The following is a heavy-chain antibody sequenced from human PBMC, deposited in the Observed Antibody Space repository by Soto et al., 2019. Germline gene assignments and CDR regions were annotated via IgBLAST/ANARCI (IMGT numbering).Heavy chain of an antibody. CDR1: GYTFTSYY. CDR2: INPSGGST. Sequence: ASVKVSCKASGYTFTSYYMHWVRQAPGQGLEWMGIINPSGGSTSYAQKFQGRVTMTRDTSTSTVYMELSSLRSEDTAVYYCARDRENDYVWGSYPDYWGQGTLVTVSS. V-gene: IGHV1-46*01. D-gene: IGHD3-16*02. J-gene: IGHJ4*02. CDR3: ARDRENDYVWGSYPDY.